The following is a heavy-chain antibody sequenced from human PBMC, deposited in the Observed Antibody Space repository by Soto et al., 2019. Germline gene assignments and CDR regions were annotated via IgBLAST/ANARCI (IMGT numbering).Heavy chain of an antibody. V-gene: IGHV4-61*01. CDR1: GGSLITGRYY. J-gene: IGHJ6*04. Sequence: AETRSLTCTVSGGSLITGRYYWSWIQQPPGKGLEWIGYVYYSGSTNYNPSLKSRVTISVDTSKNKFSLNLGSVTAADTAVYLCARDREPTVAPRAPRRNPYYYYGTEVSGDGKTVTVSA. CDR2: VYYSGST. D-gene: IGHD4-17*01. CDR3: ARDREPTVAPRAPRRNPYYYYGTEV.